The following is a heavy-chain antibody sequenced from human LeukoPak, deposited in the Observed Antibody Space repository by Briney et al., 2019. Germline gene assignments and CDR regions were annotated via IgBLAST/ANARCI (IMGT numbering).Heavy chain of an antibody. V-gene: IGHV1-24*01. Sequence: ASVKVSCKVSGYTLTELSMHWVRQAPVKGLEWMGGFDPEDGEAIYAQKFQGRVTMTEDTSTDTAYMELSSLRSEDTAVYYCATDLNRDGYRTGAFDIWGQGTMVTVSS. D-gene: IGHD5-24*01. J-gene: IGHJ3*02. CDR1: GYTLTELS. CDR2: FDPEDGEA. CDR3: ATDLNRDGYRTGAFDI.